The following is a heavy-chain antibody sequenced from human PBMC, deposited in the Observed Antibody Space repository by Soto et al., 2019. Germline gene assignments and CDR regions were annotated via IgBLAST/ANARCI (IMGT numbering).Heavy chain of an antibody. CDR2: IWYDGSNK. Sequence: QVQLVESGGGVVQPGRSLRLSCAASGFNFRNYGMHWVRQAPGKGLEWLAIIWYDGSNKYYADSVKGRFTISRDNSKATLYLQMNNLRDEDTAVYYCARLYTWIMDYWGQGTLVTVSS. V-gene: IGHV3-33*01. D-gene: IGHD1-1*01. J-gene: IGHJ4*02. CDR1: GFNFRNYG. CDR3: ARLYTWIMDY.